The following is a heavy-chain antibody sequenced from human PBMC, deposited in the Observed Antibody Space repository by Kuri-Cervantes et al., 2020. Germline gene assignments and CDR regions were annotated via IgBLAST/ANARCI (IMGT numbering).Heavy chain of an antibody. CDR1: GFTFSSYG. J-gene: IGHJ4*02. V-gene: IGHV3-30*02. CDR3: ARDRAPLVRSGDSCDY. Sequence: GESLKISCAASGFTFSSYGMHWVRQAPGKGLEWVEFIRYDGSNKYYADSVKGRFTISRDNAKNSLYLQMNSLRAEDTAVYYCARDRAPLVRSGDSCDYWGQGTLVTVSS. D-gene: IGHD6-13*01. CDR2: IRYDGSNK.